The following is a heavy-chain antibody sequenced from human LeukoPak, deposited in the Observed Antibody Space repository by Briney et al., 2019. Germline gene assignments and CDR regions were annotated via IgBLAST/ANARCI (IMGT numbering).Heavy chain of an antibody. J-gene: IGHJ4*02. CDR1: GDSISSNY. Sequence: PSETLSLTCTVSGDSISSNYWSWIRQPAGKGLEWIGRIDTSENTIYNPSLKSRVTMSVDTSKNQFSLKLSSVTAADTAVYYCARVGIAGYCSSTSCYSGDYWGQGTLVTVSS. CDR3: ARVGIAGYCSSTSCYSGDY. D-gene: IGHD2-2*02. CDR2: IDTSENT. V-gene: IGHV4-4*07.